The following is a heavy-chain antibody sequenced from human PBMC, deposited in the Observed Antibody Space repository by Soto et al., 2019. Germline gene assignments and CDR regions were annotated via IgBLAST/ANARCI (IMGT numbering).Heavy chain of an antibody. V-gene: IGHV4-59*01. J-gene: IGHJ3*02. CDR1: GGSISSYY. CDR3: ARGPPWMDAFVI. CDR2: ISHTGTT. D-gene: IGHD5-12*01. Sequence: PSETLSLTCTVSGGSISSYYWSWIRQSPGKGLEWVAYISHTGTTDYNPSLKSRLTISLDTSKNQFSLKLTSVTAADTAVYYCARGPPWMDAFVIWGQGTKVTVSS.